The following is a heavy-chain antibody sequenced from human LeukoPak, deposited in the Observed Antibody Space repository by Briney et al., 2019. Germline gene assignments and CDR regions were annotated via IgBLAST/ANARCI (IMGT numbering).Heavy chain of an antibody. CDR3: ARAVKAAAGAEYFQH. V-gene: IGHV1-46*01. D-gene: IGHD6-13*01. Sequence: ASVKVSCKASGYTFTSYYMHWVRQAPGQGLEWMGIINPSGGSTSYAQKFQGRVTMTRGTSTSTVYMELSSLRSEDTAVYYCARAVKAAAGAEYFQHWGQGTLVTVSS. CDR1: GYTFTSYY. CDR2: INPSGGST. J-gene: IGHJ1*01.